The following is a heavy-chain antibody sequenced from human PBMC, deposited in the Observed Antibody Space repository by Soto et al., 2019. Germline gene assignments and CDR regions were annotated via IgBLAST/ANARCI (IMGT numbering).Heavy chain of an antibody. Sequence: SVKVSCKASGGTFSSYAISWVRQAPGQGLEWMGGIIPIFGTANYAQKFQGRVTITADKSTSTAYMELSSLRSEDTAVYYCARSPPQGYQLLFYYYYYGMDVWGQGTTVTV. CDR1: GGTFSSYA. V-gene: IGHV1-69*06. D-gene: IGHD2-2*01. CDR2: IIPIFGTA. CDR3: ARSPPQGYQLLFYYYYYGMDV. J-gene: IGHJ6*02.